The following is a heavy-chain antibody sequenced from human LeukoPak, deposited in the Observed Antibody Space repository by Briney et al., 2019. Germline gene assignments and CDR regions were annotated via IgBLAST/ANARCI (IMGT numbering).Heavy chain of an antibody. V-gene: IGHV1-2*02. J-gene: IGHJ6*03. Sequence: ASVKVSCNASGYTFTGYYMHWVRQAPGQGLEWMGWINPNSGGTNYAQKFQGRVTMTRDTSISTAYMELSRLRSDDTAVYYCARNQGYYDSSGYYTRPSYYYYMDVWGKGTTVTVSS. CDR2: INPNSGGT. CDR1: GYTFTGYY. CDR3: ARNQGYYDSSGYYTRPSYYYYMDV. D-gene: IGHD3-22*01.